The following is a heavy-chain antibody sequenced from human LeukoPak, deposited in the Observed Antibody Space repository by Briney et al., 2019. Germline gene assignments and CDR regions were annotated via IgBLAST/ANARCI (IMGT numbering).Heavy chain of an antibody. CDR3: ARVGFSYYYMDV. CDR2: ISSSSSYI. J-gene: IGHJ6*03. D-gene: IGHD3-10*01. Sequence: PGGSLRLSCAASGFTFSSYSMNWVRQAPGKGLEWVSSISSSSSYIYYADSVKGRFTISRDNAKNSLYLQMNSLRAEDTAVYYCARVGFSYYYMDVWGKGTTVTVSS. CDR1: GFTFSSYS. V-gene: IGHV3-21*04.